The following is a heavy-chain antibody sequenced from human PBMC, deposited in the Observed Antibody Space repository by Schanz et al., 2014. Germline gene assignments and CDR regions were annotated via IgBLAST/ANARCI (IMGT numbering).Heavy chain of an antibody. CDR3: AKGQGAVINNWYFDL. CDR1: GFSFSVSW. V-gene: IGHV3-21*01. Sequence: VQLVEFGGGLVQPGGSLRLSCEASGFSFSVSWMNWVRQAPGKGLEWVSSISSTSTYLYYADSVKGRFTISRDSARNSLYLQMSSLRAEDTAVYYCAKGQGAVINNWYFDLWGRGTLVTVSS. D-gene: IGHD2-21*01. CDR2: ISSTSTYL. J-gene: IGHJ2*01.